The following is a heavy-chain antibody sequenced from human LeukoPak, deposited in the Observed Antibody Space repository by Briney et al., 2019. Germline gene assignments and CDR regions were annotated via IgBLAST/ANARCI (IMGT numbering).Heavy chain of an antibody. Sequence: ASVKVSCKASGYTFTSYGISWVRQAPGQGLEWMGWISAYNGNTNYAQKLQGRVTMTTDTSTSTAYMELRSLRSDDTAVYYCARGAYYYYDSSGYCSLFDYWGQGTLVTVSS. CDR2: ISAYNGNT. CDR3: ARGAYYYYDSSGYCSLFDY. CDR1: GYTFTSYG. V-gene: IGHV1-18*01. J-gene: IGHJ4*02. D-gene: IGHD3-22*01.